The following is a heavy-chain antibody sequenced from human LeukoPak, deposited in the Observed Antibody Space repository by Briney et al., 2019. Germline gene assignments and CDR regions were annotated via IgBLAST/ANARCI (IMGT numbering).Heavy chain of an antibody. Sequence: GRSLRLSCAASGFTFSSYAMHWVRQAPGKGLEWVAIISYDGSNKYYADSVKGRFTISRDNSKNTLYLQMNSLRAEDTAVYYCARDLGYNLLGFYYYGMDAWGQGTTVTVSS. CDR2: ISYDGSNK. CDR3: ARDLGYNLLGFYYYGMDA. J-gene: IGHJ6*02. CDR1: GFTFSSYA. D-gene: IGHD5-24*01. V-gene: IGHV3-30-3*01.